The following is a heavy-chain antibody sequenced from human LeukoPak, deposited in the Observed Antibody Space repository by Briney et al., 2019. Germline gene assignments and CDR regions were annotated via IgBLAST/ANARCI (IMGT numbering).Heavy chain of an antibody. CDR3: ARDVPYYYDSNGAFDI. J-gene: IGHJ3*02. D-gene: IGHD3-22*01. V-gene: IGHV4-34*01. CDR2: INHSGST. Sequence: SETLSLTCAVYGGSFSGYYWSWIRQPPGKGLEWIGEINHSGSTNYNPSLKSRVTMSVDTSKNQFSLKLSSVTAADTAVYYCARDVPYYYDSNGAFDIWGQGTMVTVSS. CDR1: GGSFSGYY.